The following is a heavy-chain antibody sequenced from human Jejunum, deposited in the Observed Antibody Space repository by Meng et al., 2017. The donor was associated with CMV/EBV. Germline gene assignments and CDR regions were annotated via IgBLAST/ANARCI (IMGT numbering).Heavy chain of an antibody. CDR3: ARCPRDDDSGYWFFDN. CDR2: INYRGST. CDR1: VGSFSGYY. D-gene: IGHD3-22*01. Sequence: QVQPQEWGAGLVKPSETLFLTCAVYVGSFSGYYWSWIRQPPGKGLEWIGEINYRGSTNYSPSLKSRVTMSLDTSKNQFSLKLTSVTAADTAMYYCARCPRDDDSGYWFFDNWGQGTLVTVLL. J-gene: IGHJ4*02. V-gene: IGHV4-34*01.